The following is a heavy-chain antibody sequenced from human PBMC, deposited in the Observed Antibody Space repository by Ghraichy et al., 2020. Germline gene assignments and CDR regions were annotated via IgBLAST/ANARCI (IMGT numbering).Heavy chain of an antibody. CDR2: ISGSGGST. D-gene: IGHD4-17*01. V-gene: IGHV3-23*01. CDR3: AKEPYGDYEGLFDY. Sequence: LSLTCAASGFTFSSYAMSWVRQAPGKGLEWVSAISGSGGSTYYADSVKGRFTISRDNSKNTLYLQMNSLRAEDTAVYYCAKEPYGDYEGLFDYWGQGTLVTVSS. J-gene: IGHJ4*02. CDR1: GFTFSSYA.